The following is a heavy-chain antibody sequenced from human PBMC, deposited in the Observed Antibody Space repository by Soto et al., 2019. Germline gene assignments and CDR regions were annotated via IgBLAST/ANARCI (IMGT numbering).Heavy chain of an antibody. CDR3: ARVPTAYDILTGYWSEYDMAV. Sequence: ASAKVSCTSSGYTFTSYDINWVRQATGQWLEWMGWMNPNSGNTGYAQKFQGRVTMTRNTSISTAYMELSSLRSEDTAVYYCARVPTAYDILTGYWSEYDMAVGGQGTTVTVAS. V-gene: IGHV1-8*01. D-gene: IGHD3-9*01. J-gene: IGHJ6*02. CDR2: MNPNSGNT. CDR1: GYTFTSYD.